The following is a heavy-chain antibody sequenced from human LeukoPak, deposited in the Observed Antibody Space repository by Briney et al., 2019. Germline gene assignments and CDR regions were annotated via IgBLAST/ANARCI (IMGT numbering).Heavy chain of an antibody. D-gene: IGHD1-7*01. V-gene: IGHV4-34*01. J-gene: IGHJ6*03. CDR2: INHSGST. Sequence: SETLSLTCDVYGGSFSGYYWSWIRQPPGKGLEWIGEINHSGSTNYNPSLKSRVTISVDTSKNQFSLKLSSVTAADTAVYYCATTGTTQANYYYYYMDVWGKGTTVTVSS. CDR3: ATTGTTQANYYYYYMDV. CDR1: GGSFSGYY.